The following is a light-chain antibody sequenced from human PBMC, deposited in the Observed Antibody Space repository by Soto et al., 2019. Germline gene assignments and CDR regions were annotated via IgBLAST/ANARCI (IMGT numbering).Light chain of an antibody. CDR3: QQYGSSRWT. Sequence: EIVLTQSPDTLSLFPGERATLSCRASQSVSSTYLAWYQQKLGQAPRLLIFGASSRATGIPDWFSGSGSGTDFTLTISRLEHEDFAVYCCQQYGSSRWTFGQGTKVEIK. CDR2: GAS. J-gene: IGKJ1*01. V-gene: IGKV3-20*01. CDR1: QSVSSTY.